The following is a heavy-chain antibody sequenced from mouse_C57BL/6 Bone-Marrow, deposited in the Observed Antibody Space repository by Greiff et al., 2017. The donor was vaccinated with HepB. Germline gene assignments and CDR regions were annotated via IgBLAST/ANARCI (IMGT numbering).Heavy chain of an antibody. CDR3: ARLFITTVVSYWYFDV. D-gene: IGHD1-1*01. CDR1: GFTFSDYG. Sequence: EVKLMESGGGLVQPGGSLKLSCAASGFTFSDYGMAWVRQAPRKGPEWVAFISNLAYSIYYADTVTGRFTIARENAKNTLYLEMSSLRSEDTAMYYGARLFITTVVSYWYFDVWGTGTTVTVSS. CDR2: ISNLAYSI. V-gene: IGHV5-15*01. J-gene: IGHJ1*03.